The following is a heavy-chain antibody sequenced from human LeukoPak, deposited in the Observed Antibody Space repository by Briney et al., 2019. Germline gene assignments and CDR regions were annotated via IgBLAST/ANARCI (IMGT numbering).Heavy chain of an antibody. D-gene: IGHD3-3*02. J-gene: IGHJ4*02. CDR1: GGSFSGYY. CDR3: ARGRNDIGQGSFFL. Sequence: SETLSLTCAVYGGSFSGYYWSWIRQPPGKGLEWIGEVNHSGSTNYNPSLKSRVTISVGTSKNQFSLKLSSVTAADTAVYYCARGRNDIGQGSFFLWGQGTLVSVSS. V-gene: IGHV4-34*01. CDR2: VNHSGST.